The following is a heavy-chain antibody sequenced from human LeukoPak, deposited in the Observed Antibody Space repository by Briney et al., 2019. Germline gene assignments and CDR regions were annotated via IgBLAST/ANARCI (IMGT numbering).Heavy chain of an antibody. CDR2: IYSSGST. V-gene: IGHV4-4*07. D-gene: IGHD5-12*01. J-gene: IGHJ4*02. CDR1: GGSISSYY. CDR3: ARSKLLRDGGYDVVGVDY. Sequence: SETLSLTCSVSGGSISSYYWSWIRQPAGKGLEWIGRIYSSGSTNYNPSLKSRVTMSVDTSKKQFSLKLSSVTAADTAVYYCARSKLLRDGGYDVVGVDYWGQGTLVTVSP.